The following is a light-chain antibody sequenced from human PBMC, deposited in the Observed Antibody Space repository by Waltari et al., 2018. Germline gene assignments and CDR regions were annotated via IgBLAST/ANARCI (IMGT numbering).Light chain of an antibody. V-gene: IGKV1-39*01. J-gene: IGKJ3*01. CDR3: QQSYSTPCT. CDR2: AAS. Sequence: DIQMTQSPSSLSASVGDRVTITCRASQSISTYVNWYQQKPGNVPKVLIYAASSLQSGVPSRFSGSGSGTDFTLTISSLQPEDFATYYCQQSYSTPCTFGPGTKVDIK. CDR1: QSISTY.